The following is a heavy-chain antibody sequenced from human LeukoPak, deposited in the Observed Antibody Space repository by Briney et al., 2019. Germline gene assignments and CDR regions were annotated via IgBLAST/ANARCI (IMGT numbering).Heavy chain of an antibody. Sequence: PGGSLRLSCAASGFPLSSYAMSWVRQGPGKGLEWVAATSSSDPGTYHADSVRGRFTISRDNSKNTLYLQMNRLRAEDTAVYYCAKISTRIAVALNWFDPWGQGTLVTVSS. CDR3: AKISTRIAVALNWFDP. J-gene: IGHJ5*02. D-gene: IGHD6-19*01. CDR1: GFPLSSYA. CDR2: TSSSDPGT. V-gene: IGHV3-23*01.